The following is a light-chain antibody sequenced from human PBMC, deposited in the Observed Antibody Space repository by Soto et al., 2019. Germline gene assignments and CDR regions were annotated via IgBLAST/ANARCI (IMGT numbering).Light chain of an antibody. CDR2: EVN. CDR3: NSYTSSSTVV. V-gene: IGLV2-14*01. J-gene: IGLJ2*01. CDR1: SSDVGNYNY. Sequence: QSALTQPASVSGFHGQSITISCTGTSSDVGNYNYVSWYQQHPGKAPRLMIYEVNNRPSGVSGRFSGSKSGNTASLTISGLQYEDEADYYCNSYTSSSTVVFGGGTKLTVL.